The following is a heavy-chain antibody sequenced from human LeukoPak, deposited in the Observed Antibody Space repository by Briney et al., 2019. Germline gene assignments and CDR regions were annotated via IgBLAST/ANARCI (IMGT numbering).Heavy chain of an antibody. CDR2: VYYSGNT. Sequence: PSETLSLTCTVSGGSISSSRYYWGWIRQPPGKGLEWIGSVYYSGNTYYNPSLKSRVTISVDTSKNQFSLKLSSVTAADTAVYYCAKGGPEASAGLSWFDPWGQGTLVTVSS. D-gene: IGHD1-14*01. CDR1: GGSISSSRYY. J-gene: IGHJ5*02. CDR3: AKGGPEASAGLSWFDP. V-gene: IGHV4-39*07.